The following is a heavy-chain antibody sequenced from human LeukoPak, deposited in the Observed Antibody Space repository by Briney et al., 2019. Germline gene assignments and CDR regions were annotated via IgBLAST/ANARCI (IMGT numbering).Heavy chain of an antibody. CDR3: VRGTGYCSSTSCYNSGEYFQH. D-gene: IGHD2-2*02. J-gene: IGHJ1*01. CDR2: INVNSGGT. CDR1: GYTFTGYY. V-gene: IGHV1-2*02. Sequence: ASVKVSCKASGYTFTGYYIHWVRQAPGQGLEWMAWINVNSGGTNSAQNFQGRVTMTRDTSISTAYMEVSRLRSDDTAVYYCVRGTGYCSSTSCYNSGEYFQHWGQGTPVTVSS.